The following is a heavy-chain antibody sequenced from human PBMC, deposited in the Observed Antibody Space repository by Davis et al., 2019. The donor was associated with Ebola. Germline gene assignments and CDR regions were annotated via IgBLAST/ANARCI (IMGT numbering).Heavy chain of an antibody. V-gene: IGHV3-48*04. D-gene: IGHD3-3*01. J-gene: IGHJ6*04. CDR1: GFTFSTYS. CDR2: ITSSSSTI. CDR3: ARSGLSFGVVKYHYGMDV. Sequence: GESLKISCAASGFTFSTYSMSWVRQAPGKGLEWVSYITSSSSTIYYADSVKGRFTISRDNAKNTLYLQMNSLRAEDTAVYYCARSGLSFGVVKYHYGMDVWGKGTTVTVSS.